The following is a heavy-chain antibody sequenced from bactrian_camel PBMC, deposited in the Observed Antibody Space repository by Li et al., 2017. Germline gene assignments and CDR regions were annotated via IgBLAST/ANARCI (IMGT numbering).Heavy chain of an antibody. CDR2: IYTGGGNT. J-gene: IGHJ4*01. CDR1: EYLRRSAY. D-gene: IGHD4*01. Sequence: VQLVESGGGSVQAGGSLTLSCTASEYLRRSAYMGWFRQAPGKEREGVAVIYTGGGNTYYSDSAKDRFTISRDNAKNTVSLQMNRLGPEDTAMYYCAAEVFSQGGESTLASVEGGKRVGRRYNNWGQGTQVTVS. V-gene: IGHV3S40*01. CDR3: AAEVFSQGGESTLASVEGGKRVGRRYNN.